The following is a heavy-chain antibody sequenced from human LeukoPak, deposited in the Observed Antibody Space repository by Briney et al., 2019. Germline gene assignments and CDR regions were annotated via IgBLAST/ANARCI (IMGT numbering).Heavy chain of an antibody. CDR1: GYTFTSYG. J-gene: IGHJ4*02. V-gene: IGHV1-18*01. CDR3: AKDLRERALRVVVTVACDY. D-gene: IGHD3-22*01. Sequence: GASVKVSCKTSGYTFTSYGVTWVRQAPGQGLEWMGWITAYNDNTNYAQKFQGRVTMTTDTSTSAAYMELRSLRSDDTAVYYCAKDLRERALRVVVTVACDYWGQGTLVTVSS. CDR2: ITAYNDNT.